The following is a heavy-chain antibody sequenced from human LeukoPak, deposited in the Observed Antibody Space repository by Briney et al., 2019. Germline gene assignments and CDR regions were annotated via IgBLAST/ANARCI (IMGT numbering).Heavy chain of an antibody. CDR2: IYYSGST. D-gene: IGHD6-13*01. Sequence: PSETLSLTCTVSGGSISNSSYYWGWIRQPPGKGLEWIGSIYYSGSTNYNPSLKSRVTISVDTSKNQFSLKLSSVTAADTAVYYCASNYRPGIADQGDYWGQGTLVTVSS. V-gene: IGHV4-39*07. J-gene: IGHJ4*02. CDR1: GGSISNSSYY. CDR3: ASNYRPGIADQGDY.